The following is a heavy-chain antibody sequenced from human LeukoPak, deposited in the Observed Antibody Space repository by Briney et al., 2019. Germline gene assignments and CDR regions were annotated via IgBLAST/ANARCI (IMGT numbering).Heavy chain of an antibody. CDR2: ISWSSGSI. V-gene: IGHV3-9*01. J-gene: IGHJ1*01. CDR1: GVTFEDYV. D-gene: IGHD3-22*01. Sequence: PGGCLRLSCAASGVTFEDYVMHSVRDAPGKGVEWGSGISWSSGSISYTDSVKGRFTISRDNAKNSLFLQMNSLRAEDTALYYCAKDSSPSLIRAGSNFQHWGQGTLVTVSS. CDR3: AKDSSPSLIRAGSNFQH.